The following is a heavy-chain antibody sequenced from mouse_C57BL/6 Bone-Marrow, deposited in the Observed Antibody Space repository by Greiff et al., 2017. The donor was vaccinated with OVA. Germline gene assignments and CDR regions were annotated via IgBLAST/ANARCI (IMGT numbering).Heavy chain of an antibody. Sequence: VKLQQPGAELVMPGASVKLSCKASGYTFTSYWMHWVKQRPGQGLEWIGEIDPSDSYTNYNQKFKGKSTLTVDKSSSTAYMQLSSLTSEDSAVYYCARFSGSSSSWFAYWGQGTLVTVSA. CDR3: ARFSGSSSSWFAY. CDR2: IDPSDSYT. D-gene: IGHD1-1*01. J-gene: IGHJ3*01. CDR1: GYTFTSYW. V-gene: IGHV1-69*01.